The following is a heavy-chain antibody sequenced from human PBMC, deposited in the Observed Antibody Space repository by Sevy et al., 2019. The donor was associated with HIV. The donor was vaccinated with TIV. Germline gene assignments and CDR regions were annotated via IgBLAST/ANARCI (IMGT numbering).Heavy chain of an antibody. V-gene: IGHV3-30-3*01. CDR1: GFTFNRYS. J-gene: IGHJ1*01. Sequence: GGSLRLSCAASGFTFNRYSMHWVRQAPGKGLEWVATISFDATNKHYPDSVKGRFTISRDNFQNSLFLQMDSLRPEDTAVYYWTLERLSSDVAEYFQNWGQGTLVTVSS. CDR2: ISFDATNK. CDR3: TLERLSSDVAEYFQN. D-gene: IGHD1-1*01.